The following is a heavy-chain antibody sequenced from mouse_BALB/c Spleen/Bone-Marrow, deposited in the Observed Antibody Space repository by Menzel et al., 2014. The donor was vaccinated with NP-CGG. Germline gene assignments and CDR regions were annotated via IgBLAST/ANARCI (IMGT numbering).Heavy chain of an antibody. CDR1: GFTFSSYC. CDR3: ARHGSSYAMDY. CDR2: ITSNGGST. J-gene: IGHJ4*01. Sequence: EVKLVESGGGLVKLGGTLKLSCAASGFTFSSYCMSWVRQTPEKRLELVAAITSNGGSTYYPDTVKGRFTISRDNAKNTLYLQMSSLKSEDTALYYCARHGSSYAMDYWGQGTSVTVSS. D-gene: IGHD1-1*01. V-gene: IGHV5-6-2*01.